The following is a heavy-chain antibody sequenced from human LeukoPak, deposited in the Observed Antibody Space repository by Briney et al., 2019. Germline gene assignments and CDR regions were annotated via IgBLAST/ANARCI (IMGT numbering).Heavy chain of an antibody. CDR2: INHSGST. CDR3: LLGHDFSAFDI. Sequence: SETLSLTCTVSGGSISSYYWSWIRQPPGKGLEWIGEINHSGSTNYNPSLKSRVTISVDTSKNQFSLKLSSVTAADTAVYYCLLGHDFSAFDIWSQGTMVTVSS. CDR1: GGSISSYY. D-gene: IGHD3-3*01. V-gene: IGHV4-34*01. J-gene: IGHJ3*02.